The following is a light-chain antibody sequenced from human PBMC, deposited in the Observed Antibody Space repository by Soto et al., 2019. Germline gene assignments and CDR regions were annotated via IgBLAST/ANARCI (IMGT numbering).Light chain of an antibody. CDR3: SSYAGSTTFVV. CDR1: SSDLGSYDL. CDR2: EVT. J-gene: IGLJ2*01. V-gene: IGLV2-23*02. Sequence: QSALTQHAAVSGSPGQSITISCTGSSSDLGSYDLVSWYQQHPGKAPKLMIYEVTKRPSGVSNRFSGSKSGNTASLTISGLQAEDEADYYCSSYAGSTTFVVFGGGTKLTVL.